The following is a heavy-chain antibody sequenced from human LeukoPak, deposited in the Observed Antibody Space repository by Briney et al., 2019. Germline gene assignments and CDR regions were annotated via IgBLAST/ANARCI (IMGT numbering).Heavy chain of an antibody. V-gene: IGHV3-9*01. CDR1: GFTFDDYA. CDR3: AKDINPGIVGANDY. D-gene: IGHD1-26*01. CDR2: ISWNSGGI. Sequence: GRSLRLSCAASGFTFDDYAMNWVRQAPGKGLEWVSGISWNSGGIDCADSVKGRFTISRDNAKNSLYLQMNSLRAEDTAFYYCAKDINPGIVGANDYWGQGTLVTVSS. J-gene: IGHJ4*02.